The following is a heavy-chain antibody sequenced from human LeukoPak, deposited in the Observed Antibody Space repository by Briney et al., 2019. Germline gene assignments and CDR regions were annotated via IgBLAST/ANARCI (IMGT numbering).Heavy chain of an antibody. Sequence: ASVKVSCRASGYTLTSYGISWVRQAPGQGLEWMGWISAYNGNTNYAQKLQGRDTMTTETSTSTAYMELRSLRSDDTAVYYCARRVVGATDLFDYWGQGTLVTVSS. V-gene: IGHV1-18*01. CDR3: ARRVVGATDLFDY. J-gene: IGHJ4*02. CDR1: GYTLTSYG. CDR2: ISAYNGNT. D-gene: IGHD1-26*01.